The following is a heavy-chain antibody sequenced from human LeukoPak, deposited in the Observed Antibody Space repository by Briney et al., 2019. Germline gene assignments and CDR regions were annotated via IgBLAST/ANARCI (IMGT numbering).Heavy chain of an antibody. CDR2: IILILGIA. D-gene: IGHD3-9*01. Sequence: ASVKVSCKASGGTFSSYAISWVRQGPGQGLEWMGGIILILGIANYAQKFQGRVTITADKSTSTAYMELSSLRSEDTAVYYCARNVHYYDILTGYYGWFDLWGQGTLVTVSS. CDR3: ARNVHYYDILTGYYGWFDL. V-gene: IGHV1-69*10. J-gene: IGHJ5*02. CDR1: GGTFSSYA.